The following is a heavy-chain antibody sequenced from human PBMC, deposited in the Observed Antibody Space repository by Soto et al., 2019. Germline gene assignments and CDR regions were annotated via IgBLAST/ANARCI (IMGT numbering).Heavy chain of an antibody. CDR1: GYSFTSYW. CDR3: ATLDRHGWYNAFDI. V-gene: IGHV5-10-1*01. D-gene: IGHD6-19*01. J-gene: IGHJ3*02. Sequence: PGESLKISCMGSGYSFTSYWISWVRQMPGKGLEWMGRIDPSDSYTNYSPSFQGHVTISADKSISTAYLQWSSLKASDTAMYHCATLDRHGWYNAFDIWGQGTMVTVSS. CDR2: IDPSDSYT.